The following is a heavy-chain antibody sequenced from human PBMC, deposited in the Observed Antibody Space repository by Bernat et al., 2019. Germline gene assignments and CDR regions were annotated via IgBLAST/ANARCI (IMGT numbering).Heavy chain of an antibody. V-gene: IGHV4-4*02. D-gene: IGHD4-23*01. CDR2: IYYSGSS. CDR1: GGSINSSNW. CDR3: ARLLGGYYYYGMDV. Sequence: QVQLQESGPGLVKPSGTLSLTCAVSGGSINSSNWWSGVRQPPGKGLEWIGNIYYSGSSYYNPSLKSRVTISVDTSKNQFSLKLSSVTAADTAVYYCARLLGGYYYYGMDVWGQGTTVTVSS. J-gene: IGHJ6*02.